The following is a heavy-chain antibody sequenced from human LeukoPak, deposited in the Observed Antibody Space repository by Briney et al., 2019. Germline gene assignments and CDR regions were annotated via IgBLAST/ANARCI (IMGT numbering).Heavy chain of an antibody. V-gene: IGHV1-69*01. Sequence: ASVKVSCKASGGTFSSYAISWVRQAPGQGLEWMGGIIPIFGTANYAQKFQGRVTITADESTSTAYMELSSLRSEDTAVYYCHAVAGTWIYFDYWGQGTLVTVSS. CDR3: HAVAGTWIYFDY. CDR1: GGTFSSYA. CDR2: IIPIFGTA. D-gene: IGHD6-19*01. J-gene: IGHJ4*02.